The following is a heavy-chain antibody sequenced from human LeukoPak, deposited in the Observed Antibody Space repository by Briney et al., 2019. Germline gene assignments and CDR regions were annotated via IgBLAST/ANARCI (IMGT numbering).Heavy chain of an antibody. J-gene: IGHJ4*02. D-gene: IGHD3-22*01. V-gene: IGHV3-9*01. CDR2: ISWNSGTI. CDR1: GFTFDDYA. CDR3: AKDTYYDSSGRFDY. Sequence: GGSLRLSRAAPGFTFDDYAMHWVRQAPGKGLEWVSGISWNSGTIGYADSVKGRFTISRDNAKNSLSLQMNSLRVEDTALYYCAKDTYYDSSGRFDYWGQGTLVTVSS.